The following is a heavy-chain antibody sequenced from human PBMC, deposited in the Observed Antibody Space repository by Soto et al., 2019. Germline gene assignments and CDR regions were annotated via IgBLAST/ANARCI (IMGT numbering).Heavy chain of an antibody. Sequence: HPGGSLRLSCAASGFTFSSYSMNWVRQAPGKGLEWVSYISSSSSIIYYADSVKGRFTISRDNAKNSLDLQMKSLRAEDTAVYYCARRGLSAAAAMDVWCQEATLTVS. CDR3: ARRGLSAAAAMDV. J-gene: IGHJ6*02. CDR2: ISSSSSII. D-gene: IGHD6-25*01. V-gene: IGHV3-48*01. CDR1: GFTFSSYS.